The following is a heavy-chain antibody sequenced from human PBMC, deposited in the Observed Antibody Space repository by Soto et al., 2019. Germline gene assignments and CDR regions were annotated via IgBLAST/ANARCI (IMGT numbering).Heavy chain of an antibody. CDR3: AKDSSYSSSWQAVDY. CDR2: ISWNSGSI. J-gene: IGHJ4*02. D-gene: IGHD6-13*01. CDR1: GFTFDDYA. V-gene: IGHV3-9*01. Sequence: PGGSLRLSCAASGFTFDDYAMHWVRQAPGKGLEWVSGISWNSGSIGYADSVKGRFTISRDNAENSLYLQMNSLRAEDTALYYCAKDSSYSSSWQAVDYWGQGTLVTVSS.